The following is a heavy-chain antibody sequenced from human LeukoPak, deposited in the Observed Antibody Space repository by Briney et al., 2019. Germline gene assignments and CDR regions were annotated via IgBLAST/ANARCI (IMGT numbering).Heavy chain of an antibody. D-gene: IGHD2-2*01. CDR2: IYHSGST. J-gene: IGHJ4*02. CDR3: ARLLEYQLLIDYFDY. V-gene: IGHV4-38-2*02. CDR1: GYSISNGYY. Sequence: SETLSLTCTVSGYSISNGYYWGWIRQSPGKGPEWIGSIYHSGSTYYNPSLKSRVTISVDTSKNQFSLRLSSVTAADTAVYYCARLLEYQLLIDYFDYWGQGTLVTVSS.